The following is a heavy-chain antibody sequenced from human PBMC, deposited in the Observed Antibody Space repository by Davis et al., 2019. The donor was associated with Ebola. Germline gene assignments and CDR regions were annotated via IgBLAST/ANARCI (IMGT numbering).Heavy chain of an antibody. CDR1: GFAFRSYW. D-gene: IGHD3-22*01. J-gene: IGHJ4*02. CDR2: INPDGGRT. CDR3: SREFDRVRE. Sequence: GESLKLSCASSGFAFRSYWIHWVRQAPGKGLVWVSRINPDGGRTGYADSVKGRFTISRDNVKTTLYLQMNSLKAEDTAVYYCSREFDRVREWGQGTLVTVSS. V-gene: IGHV3-74*01.